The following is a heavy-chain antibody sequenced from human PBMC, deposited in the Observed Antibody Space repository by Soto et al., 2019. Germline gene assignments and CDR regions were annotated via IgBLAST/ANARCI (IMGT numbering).Heavy chain of an antibody. D-gene: IGHD2-2*01. Sequence: AGVKVSCKASGYTFTSYAMHWVRQAPGQRLEWMGWINAGNGNTEYSQKFQGRVTITRDTSASTAYMELSSLRSEDTAVYYCARSYYCSSTSCYVFDYWGQGTLVTVSS. V-gene: IGHV1-3*01. CDR1: GYTFTSYA. J-gene: IGHJ4*02. CDR2: INAGNGNT. CDR3: ARSYYCSSTSCYVFDY.